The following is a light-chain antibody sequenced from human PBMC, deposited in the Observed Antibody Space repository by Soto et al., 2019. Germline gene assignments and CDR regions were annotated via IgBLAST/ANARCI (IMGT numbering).Light chain of an antibody. CDR3: SSYTSSSTL. V-gene: IGLV2-14*02. Sequence: QSVLTQPASVSGSPGQSITISCTASSSHIGSSNLVSWYQHHSGKAPKLIIYEGNKRPSGVSNRFSGSKSGKTASLTISGLQTEDEADYYCSSYTSSSTLFGTGTKVTVL. CDR2: EGN. CDR1: SSHIGSSNL. J-gene: IGLJ1*01.